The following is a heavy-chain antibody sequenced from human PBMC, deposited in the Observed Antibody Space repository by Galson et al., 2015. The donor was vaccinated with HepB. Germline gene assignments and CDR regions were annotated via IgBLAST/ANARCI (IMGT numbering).Heavy chain of an antibody. CDR3: ARDRTTGTLAAFDI. V-gene: IGHV1-69*06. CDR2: IIPIFGTA. J-gene: IGHJ3*02. CDR1: GGTFSSYA. Sequence: SVKVSCKASGGTFSSYAISWVRQAPGQGLEWMGGIIPIFGTANYAQKFQGRVTITADKSTSTAYMELSSLRSEDTAVYYCARDRTTGTLAAFDIWGQGTMVTVSS. D-gene: IGHD1-1*01.